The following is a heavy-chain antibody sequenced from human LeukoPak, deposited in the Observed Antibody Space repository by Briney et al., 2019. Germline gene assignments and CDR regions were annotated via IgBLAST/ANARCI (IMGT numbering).Heavy chain of an antibody. CDR1: GFTFSSYA. J-gene: IGHJ3*02. V-gene: IGHV3-23*01. D-gene: IGHD2-21*02. CDR2: ISGSGGST. CDR3: AKDLGPYCGGDCYLTDI. Sequence: GRSLRLSCAASGFTFSSYAMSWVRQAPGKGLEWVSAISGSGGSTYYADSVKGRFTISRDNSKNTLYLQMNSLRAEDTAVYYCAKDLGPYCGGDCYLTDIWGQGTMVTVSS.